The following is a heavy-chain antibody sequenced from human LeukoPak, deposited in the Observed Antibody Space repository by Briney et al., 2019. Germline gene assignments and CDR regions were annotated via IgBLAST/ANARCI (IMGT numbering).Heavy chain of an antibody. V-gene: IGHV3-33*01. Sequence: GGSLRLSCAASGFTFSNYGMHWVRQAPGKGLERVAVIWYDGSNKYYTDSVKGRFTISRDNSKNTLYLQMNSLRAEDTAMYYCAREDTSLVIAYWGQGTLVTVSP. D-gene: IGHD5-18*01. J-gene: IGHJ4*02. CDR3: AREDTSLVIAY. CDR1: GFTFSNYG. CDR2: IWYDGSNK.